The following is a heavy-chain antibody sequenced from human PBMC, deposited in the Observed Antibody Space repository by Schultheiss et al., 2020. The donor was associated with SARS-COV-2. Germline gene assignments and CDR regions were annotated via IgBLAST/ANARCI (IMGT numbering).Heavy chain of an antibody. CDR1: GYTFTSYG. CDR2: INPNSGGT. Sequence: ASVKVSCKASGYTFTSYGISWVRQAPGQGLEWMGWINPNSGGTNYAQKFQGRVTMTRDTSISTAYMELSRLRSDDTAVYYCARGGNYYGSGSHPSDAFDIWGQGTMVTVSS. D-gene: IGHD3-10*01. V-gene: IGHV1-2*02. J-gene: IGHJ3*02. CDR3: ARGGNYYGSGSHPSDAFDI.